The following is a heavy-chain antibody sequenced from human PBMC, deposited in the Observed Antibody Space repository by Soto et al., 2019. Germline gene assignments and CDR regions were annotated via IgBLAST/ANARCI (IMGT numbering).Heavy chain of an antibody. D-gene: IGHD3-10*01. V-gene: IGHV3-23*01. CDR1: GFTFSSYA. Sequence: GGSLRLSCAASGFTFSSYAMSWVRQAPGKGLEWVSAISGSGGSTYYADSVKGRFTISRDNSKNTLYLQMNSLRAEDTAVYYCAKDQRPYYYGSGSYYNPFDYWGQGTLVTVSS. CDR3: AKDQRPYYYGSGSYYNPFDY. CDR2: ISGSGGST. J-gene: IGHJ4*02.